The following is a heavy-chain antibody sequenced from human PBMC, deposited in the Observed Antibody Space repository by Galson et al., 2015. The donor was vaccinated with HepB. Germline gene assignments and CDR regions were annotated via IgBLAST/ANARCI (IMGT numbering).Heavy chain of an antibody. J-gene: IGHJ4*02. CDR3: TRKPGY. CDR1: GFTFSNYW. V-gene: IGHV3-7*03. Sequence: SLRLSCAASGFTFSNYWMSWVRQAPGKGLEWVANIKQDGSEKYYMDSVKGRFTISRDNAKNSLYLQMNSLRAEDTAIYYCTRKPGYWGQGTLVTVSS. CDR2: IKQDGSEK.